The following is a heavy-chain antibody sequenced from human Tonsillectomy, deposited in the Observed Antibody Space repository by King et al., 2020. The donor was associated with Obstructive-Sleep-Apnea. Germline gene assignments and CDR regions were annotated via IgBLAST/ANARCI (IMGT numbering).Heavy chain of an antibody. CDR2: IYYSGST. J-gene: IGHJ4*02. V-gene: IGHV4-39*07. D-gene: IGHD3-22*01. Sequence: LQLQESGPGLVKASETLSLTCTVSGGSISSSSYYWGWIRQPPGKGLEWIGSIYYSGSTYYNASLKSRVTISVDTSKNQFSLKLNSVTAADTAVYYCARGGDSSGYYLRTPPFDYWGQGTLVTVSS. CDR3: ARGGDSSGYYLRTPPFDY. CDR1: GGSISSSSYY.